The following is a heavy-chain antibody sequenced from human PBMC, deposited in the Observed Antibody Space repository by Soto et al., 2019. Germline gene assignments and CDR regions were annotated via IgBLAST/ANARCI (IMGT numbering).Heavy chain of an antibody. CDR1: GGSISSSSYY. CDR2: IYYSGST. J-gene: IGHJ5*02. V-gene: IGHV4-39*01. Sequence: SETLSLTCTVSGGSISSSSYYWGWIRQPPGKGLEWIGSIYYSGSTYYNPSLKSRVTISVDTSKNQFSLKLSSVTAADTAVYYCARQLVRGYSGYDLSGWFDPWGQGTLVTVSS. D-gene: IGHD5-12*01. CDR3: ARQLVRGYSGYDLSGWFDP.